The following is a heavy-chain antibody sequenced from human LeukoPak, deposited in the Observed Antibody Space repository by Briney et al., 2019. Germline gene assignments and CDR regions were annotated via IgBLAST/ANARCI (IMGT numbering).Heavy chain of an antibody. CDR3: ARVDSSYAFDI. CDR2: ISASGGTT. Sequence: GGSLRLSCAASGFTFNNYAMSWVRQAPGKGLEWVSAISASGGTTYYADSVKGRFTISRDNSENTLFLQMNSLRAEDTAVYYCARVDSSYAFDIWGQGTMVTVSS. D-gene: IGHD3-22*01. V-gene: IGHV3-23*01. J-gene: IGHJ3*02. CDR1: GFTFNNYA.